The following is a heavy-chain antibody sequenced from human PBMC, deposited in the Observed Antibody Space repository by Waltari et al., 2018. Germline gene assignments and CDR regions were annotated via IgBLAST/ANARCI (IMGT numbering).Heavy chain of an antibody. Sequence: QVQLVQSGAEVKKPGSSVKVSCKASGGTFSSYAIYWVRQASGQGLEWMGRIIPVLGITDYAQKFQGRVTITADESTSTAYMELSSLRSEDTAVYYCARPGGSYYDSSGRNRNAFDMWGQGTMVTVSS. CDR1: GGTFSSYA. CDR3: ARPGGSYYDSSGRNRNAFDM. J-gene: IGHJ3*02. CDR2: IIPVLGIT. D-gene: IGHD3-22*01. V-gene: IGHV1-69*04.